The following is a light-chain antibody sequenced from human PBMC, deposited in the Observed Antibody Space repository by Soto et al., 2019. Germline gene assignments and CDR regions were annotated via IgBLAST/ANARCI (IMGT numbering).Light chain of an antibody. CDR3: QQYGHSLWT. CDR2: GAS. CDR1: QSVSSN. V-gene: IGKV3-20*01. J-gene: IGKJ1*01. Sequence: EIVMTQSPATLSVSPGERATLSCRASQSVSSNLAWYQQKPGQAPRLLIYGASSRATGIPDRFSGSGPGTDFTLTISRLEPEDYAVYYCQQYGHSLWTFGQGTKVDIK.